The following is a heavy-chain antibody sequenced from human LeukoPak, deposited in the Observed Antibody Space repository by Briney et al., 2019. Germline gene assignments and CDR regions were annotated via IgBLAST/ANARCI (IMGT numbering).Heavy chain of an antibody. CDR2: INPSGGST. Sequence: ASVKVSCKASGYTFTSYYMHWVRQAPGQGLEWMGIINPSGGSTSYAQKFQGRVTMTTDTSTSTAYMELRSLRSDDTAVYYCARDLDIVVVTAIKPNYYGMDVWGQGTTVTVSS. J-gene: IGHJ6*02. CDR3: ARDLDIVVVTAIKPNYYGMDV. D-gene: IGHD2-21*02. V-gene: IGHV1-46*01. CDR1: GYTFTSYY.